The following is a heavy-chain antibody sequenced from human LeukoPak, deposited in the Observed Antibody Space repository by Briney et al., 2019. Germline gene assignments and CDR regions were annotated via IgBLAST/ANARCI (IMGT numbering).Heavy chain of an antibody. CDR1: GFSLTTSGVA. CDR3: AQYPDYGGDYDAFDI. J-gene: IGHJ3*02. V-gene: IGHV2-5*01. D-gene: IGHD4-23*01. CDR2: IYWNNDR. Sequence: SGPTLVNPTQTLTLTCTFSGFSLTTSGVAVARIRQPPGKALNWLASIYWNNDRRFSPSLKSRLTITKDTSKNQVVLTVTNMDPMDTATYYCAQYPDYGGDYDAFDIWGQGTMATVSS.